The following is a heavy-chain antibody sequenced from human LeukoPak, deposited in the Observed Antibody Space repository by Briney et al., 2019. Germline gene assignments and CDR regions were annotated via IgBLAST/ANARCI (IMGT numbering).Heavy chain of an antibody. V-gene: IGHV1-69*06. CDR3: AREVGATGDAFDI. D-gene: IGHD1-26*01. CDR1: GGTFSSYA. CDR2: IIPIFGTA. Sequence: GASVKVSCKASGGTFSSYAISWVRQAPGQGLEWMGRIIPIFGTANCAQKFQGRVTITADKSTSTAYMELSSLRSEDTAVYYCAREVGATGDAFDIWGQGTMVTVSS. J-gene: IGHJ3*02.